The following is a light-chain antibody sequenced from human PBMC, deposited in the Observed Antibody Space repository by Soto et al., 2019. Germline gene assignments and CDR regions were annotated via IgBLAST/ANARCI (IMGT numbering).Light chain of an antibody. V-gene: IGKV3-11*01. CDR3: QQRRIWPLT. CDR1: QSVGIY. J-gene: IGKJ4*01. Sequence: EIVLTQSPVTLSLSPGERATLSCRASQSVGIYLAWYQQKPGQAPRLLIYGESNRATGIPARFSGSGSGTDFTLTISRLEPEDFAVYFCQQRRIWPLTFGGGTKVDIK. CDR2: GES.